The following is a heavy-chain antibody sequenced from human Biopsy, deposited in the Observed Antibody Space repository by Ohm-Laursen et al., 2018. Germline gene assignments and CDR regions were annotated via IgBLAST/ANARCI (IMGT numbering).Heavy chain of an antibody. CDR2: IREHGNEE. Sequence: SLRLSCTASGITFTSDWMSWVRQAPGTGLEWVAIIREHGNEEFYVDSVKGRFTISRDNARNSVYLQMNSLRAEDTAIYYCARGNGPSAWGQGTLVTVSS. CDR3: ARGNGPSA. V-gene: IGHV3-7*04. CDR1: GITFTSDW. D-gene: IGHD4-11*01. J-gene: IGHJ5*02.